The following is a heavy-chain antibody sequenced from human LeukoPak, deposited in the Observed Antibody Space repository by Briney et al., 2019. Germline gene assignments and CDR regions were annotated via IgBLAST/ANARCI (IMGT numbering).Heavy chain of an antibody. Sequence: SETLSLTFTVSGGSLSSSSYYWGWIRQPPGKGLEWIGNIYYSGSTYYSPSLKSRVTISVDTSKNQFSLNLSSVIAADTAVYYCARVQQWGALDIWGQGTLVTVSS. CDR3: ARVQQWGALDI. D-gene: IGHD6-19*01. V-gene: IGHV4-39*01. CDR2: IYYSGST. J-gene: IGHJ4*02. CDR1: GGSLSSSSYY.